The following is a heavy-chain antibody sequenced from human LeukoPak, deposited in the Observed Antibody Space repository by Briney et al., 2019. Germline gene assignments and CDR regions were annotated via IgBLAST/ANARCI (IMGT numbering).Heavy chain of an antibody. CDR2: MNPSSGNT. CDR1: GYMFTSYD. J-gene: IGHJ6*03. D-gene: IGHD2-2*01. V-gene: IGHV1-8*01. Sequence: ASVKVSCKASGYMFTSYDINWVRQTTGQGLEWMGWMNPSSGNTGYVRKFQGRVTMTRSTSIGTAYMELSSLRSEDTAVYYCARGPGPAVIGDGYYYYYMDVWGKGTTVTISS. CDR3: ARGPGPAVIGDGYYYYYMDV.